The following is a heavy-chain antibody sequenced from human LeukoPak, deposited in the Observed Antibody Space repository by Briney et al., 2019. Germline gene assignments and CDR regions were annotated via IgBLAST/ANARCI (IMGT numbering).Heavy chain of an antibody. J-gene: IGHJ5*02. CDR1: GGSIISGEYY. CDR3: ARPYYYDSRIDP. CDR2: MYYSGST. V-gene: IGHV4-30-4*01. D-gene: IGHD3-22*01. Sequence: SQTLSLTCTVSGGSIISGEYYCSWIRLPPGKGLEWIAYMYYSGSTYYNPSLKSRVTMSADTSKNQLSLKLSSVTAADTAVYYCARPYYYDSRIDPWGQGILVTVSS.